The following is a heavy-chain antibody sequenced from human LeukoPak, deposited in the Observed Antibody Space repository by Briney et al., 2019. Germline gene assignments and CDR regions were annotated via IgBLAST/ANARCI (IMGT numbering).Heavy chain of an antibody. J-gene: IGHJ4*02. CDR2: IASSGSTI. V-gene: IGHV3-48*03. CDR3: ARANYYDISGYDY. Sequence: GGSLRLSCAASGFTFRRYEMNWVRQAPGKGLEWVSYIASSGSTIYYADSVKGRFTIPRDNAKNSLYLQMNSLRAEDTAVYYCARANYYDISGYDYWGQGTLVTVSS. D-gene: IGHD3-22*01. CDR1: GFTFRRYE.